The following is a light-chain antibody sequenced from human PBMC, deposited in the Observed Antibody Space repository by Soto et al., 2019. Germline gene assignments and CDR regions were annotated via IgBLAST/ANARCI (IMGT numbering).Light chain of an antibody. CDR3: QIWGSVMGV. CDR1: SGHIPYA. J-gene: IGLJ1*01. Sequence: QPVLTQSPSASASLGASVKLTCTLSSGHIPYAIAWHQQQPEKGPRYLMKVNSDGSHTKGDGIPDRFSGSSSGAERYLTISSLQSEDEADYYCQIWGSVMGVSGTGTKVTVL. CDR2: VNSDGSH. V-gene: IGLV4-69*01.